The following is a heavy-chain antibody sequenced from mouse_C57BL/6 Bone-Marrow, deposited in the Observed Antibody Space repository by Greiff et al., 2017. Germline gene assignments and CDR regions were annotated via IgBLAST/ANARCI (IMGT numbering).Heavy chain of an antibody. CDR2: IYPGSGNT. CDR3: ARKVYYSNYGFAY. V-gene: IGHV1-66*01. CDR1: GYSFTSYY. J-gene: IGHJ3*01. Sequence: QVHVKQSGPELVKPGASVKISCKASGYSFTSYYIHWVKQRPGQGLEWIGWIYPGSGNTKYNEKFKGKATLTADPSSSTAYMQLSSLTSEDSAVYYCARKVYYSNYGFAYWGQGTLVTVSA. D-gene: IGHD2-5*01.